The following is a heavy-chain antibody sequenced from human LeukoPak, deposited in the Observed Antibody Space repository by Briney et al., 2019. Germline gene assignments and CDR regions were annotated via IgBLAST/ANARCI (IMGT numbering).Heavy chain of an antibody. CDR3: ARDEGYSSSWSFDY. CDR2: ISESGGST. J-gene: IGHJ4*02. CDR1: GFTFSTSA. V-gene: IGHV3-23*01. Sequence: GGSLRLSCVVSGFTFSTSAMSWVRQAPGKGLEWVSGISESGGSTYYADSVKGRFTISRDNSKNTLYLQMNSLRAEDTAVYYCARDEGYSSSWSFDYWGQGTLVTVSS. D-gene: IGHD6-13*01.